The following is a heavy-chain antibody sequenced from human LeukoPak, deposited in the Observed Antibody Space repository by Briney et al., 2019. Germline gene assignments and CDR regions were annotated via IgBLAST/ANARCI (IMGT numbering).Heavy chain of an antibody. CDR2: IYYSGNT. V-gene: IGHV4-59*08. Sequence: PSETLSLTCTVSGGSISGYYWSWIRQPPGKGLEWIGYIYYSGNTNYNPSLKSRVTISVDTSKNQFSLKLGSVTAADTAVYYCARHVVSFNWFDPWGQGTLVTVSS. CDR1: GGSISGYY. CDR3: ARHVVSFNWFDP. J-gene: IGHJ5*02. D-gene: IGHD2-2*01.